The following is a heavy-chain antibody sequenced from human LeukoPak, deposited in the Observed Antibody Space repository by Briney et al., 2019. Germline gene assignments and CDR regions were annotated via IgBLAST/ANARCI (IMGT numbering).Heavy chain of an antibody. Sequence: SETLSLTCTVSGGSISSYYWGWIRQPPGKGLEWIGSIYYSGSTYYNPSLKSRVTISVDTSKNQFSLKLSSVTAADTAVYYCARDQANFYPTVGWFDPWGQGTLVIVSS. D-gene: IGHD2/OR15-2a*01. CDR1: GGSISSYY. CDR2: IYYSGST. J-gene: IGHJ5*02. CDR3: ARDQANFYPTVGWFDP. V-gene: IGHV4-39*07.